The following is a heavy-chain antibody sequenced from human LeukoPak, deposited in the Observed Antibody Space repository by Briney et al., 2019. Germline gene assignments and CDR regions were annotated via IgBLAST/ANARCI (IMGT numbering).Heavy chain of an antibody. CDR2: IKSKTDGGTT. V-gene: IGHV3-15*01. CDR1: GFTFSNAW. J-gene: IGHJ3*02. CDR3: TTGREYYYDSSGYNYLGAFDI. Sequence: GGSLRLSCAASGFTFSNAWMSWVRQAPGKGLEWVGRIKSKTDGGTTDYAAPVKGRFTISRDDSKNTLYLQMNSLKTEDTAVYYCTTGREYYYDSSGYNYLGAFDIWGQGTMVTVS. D-gene: IGHD3-22*01.